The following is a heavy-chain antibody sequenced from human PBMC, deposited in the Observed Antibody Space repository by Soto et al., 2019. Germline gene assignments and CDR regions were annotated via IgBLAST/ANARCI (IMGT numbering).Heavy chain of an antibody. CDR3: ARAYAPYNYYDSSGYYRGGGWFDP. J-gene: IGHJ5*02. D-gene: IGHD3-22*01. CDR1: GYTCTSYG. CDR2: ISAYNGNT. V-gene: IGHV1-18*04. Sequence: ASVKVSWKASGYTCTSYGISWVRHAPGQGLEWMGWISAYNGNTNYAQKLQGRVTMTTDTSTSTAYMELRRLRSDDAAVYYCARAYAPYNYYDSSGYYRGGGWFDPWGQGTLVTVSS.